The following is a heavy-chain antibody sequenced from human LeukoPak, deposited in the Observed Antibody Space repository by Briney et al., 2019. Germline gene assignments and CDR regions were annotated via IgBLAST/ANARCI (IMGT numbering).Heavy chain of an antibody. CDR1: GYTFTGYY. J-gene: IGHJ4*02. Sequence: VASAKVSCKASGYTFTGYYMHWVRQAPGQGLEWMGWINPNSGGTNYAQKFQDRVTMTRDTSISTAYMELSRLRSDDTAVYYCARGDRDGYSYFDYWGQGTLVTVSS. CDR2: INPNSGGT. CDR3: ARGDRDGYSYFDY. V-gene: IGHV1-2*02. D-gene: IGHD5-24*01.